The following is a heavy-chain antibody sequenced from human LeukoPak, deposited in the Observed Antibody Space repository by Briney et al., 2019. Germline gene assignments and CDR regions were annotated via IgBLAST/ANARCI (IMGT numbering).Heavy chain of an antibody. CDR1: GFTISSYW. D-gene: IGHD3-10*01. J-gene: IGHJ4*02. CDR3: ARELLWFGELED. V-gene: IGHV3-74*01. CDR2: INSDGSST. Sequence: QPGGTLRLSCAASGFTISSYWMHWVRQAPGKGLVWVSRINSDGSSTSYADSVKGRFTISRDNAKNTLYLQMNSLRAEDTAVYYCARELLWFGELEDWGQGTLVTVSS.